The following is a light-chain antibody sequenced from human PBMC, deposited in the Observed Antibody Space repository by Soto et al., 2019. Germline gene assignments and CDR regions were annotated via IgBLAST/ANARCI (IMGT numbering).Light chain of an antibody. CDR2: GAS. Sequence: EIVMTQSPATLSVSPWERATLSCRASQSVSSNLAWYQQKPGQAPRLLIYGASTRATGIPARFSGSGSGTEFTLTISRLQPEDIATYYCQQYENLPTFGQGTRLEIK. V-gene: IGKV3-15*01. CDR1: QSVSSN. CDR3: QQYENLPT. J-gene: IGKJ5*01.